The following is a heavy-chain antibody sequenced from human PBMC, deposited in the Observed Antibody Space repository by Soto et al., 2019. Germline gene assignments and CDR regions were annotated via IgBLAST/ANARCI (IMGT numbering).Heavy chain of an antibody. CDR3: AKGAKPVVVVDSSGYYFDY. CDR2: ISGSGGST. CDR1: GFTFSSYA. Sequence: GGSLRLSCAASGFTFSSYAMSWVRQAPGKGLEWVSAISGSGGSTYYADSVKGRFTISRDNSKNTLYLQMNSLRAEDTAVYYCAKGAKPVVVVDSSGYYFDYWGQGTLVTVSS. V-gene: IGHV3-23*01. J-gene: IGHJ4*02. D-gene: IGHD3-22*01.